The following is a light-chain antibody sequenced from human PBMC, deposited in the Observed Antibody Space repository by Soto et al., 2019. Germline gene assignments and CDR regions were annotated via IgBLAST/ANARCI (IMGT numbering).Light chain of an antibody. J-gene: IGLJ1*01. V-gene: IGLV1-44*01. CDR1: SGSLS. CDR3: AGRDDSLSGLYV. Sequence: QTVVTQPPSASGTPGQRVTISCSASSGSLSVDWYQHLPGTAPKLLIYSNYQRPSGVPDRFSGSKSGTSASLVISGLQSEDDADYYCAGRDDSLSGLYVFRTGTKLTVL. CDR2: SNY.